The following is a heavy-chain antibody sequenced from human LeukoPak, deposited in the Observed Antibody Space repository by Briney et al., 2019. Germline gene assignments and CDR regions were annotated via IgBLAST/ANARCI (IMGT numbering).Heavy chain of an antibody. V-gene: IGHV1-8*01. CDR1: GYTFTSYD. CDR2: MNPNSGST. Sequence: ASVKVSCKASGYTFTSYDINWVRQATGQGLEWMGWMNPNSGSTGYAQKFQGRVTMTRNTSISTAYMELSSLRSEDTAVYYCARVSDWGGASDIWGQGTMVTVSS. CDR3: ARVSDWGGASDI. D-gene: IGHD7-27*01. J-gene: IGHJ3*02.